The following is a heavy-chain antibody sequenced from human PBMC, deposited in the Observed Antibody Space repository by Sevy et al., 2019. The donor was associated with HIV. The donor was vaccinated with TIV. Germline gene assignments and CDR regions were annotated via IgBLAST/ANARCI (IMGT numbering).Heavy chain of an antibody. CDR2: IRYDGSNK. CDR1: GFNFSIYG. D-gene: IGHD4-17*01. Sequence: GGSLRLSCAASGFNFSIYGMHWVRQAPGKGLEWVALIRYDGSNKYYVDSVKGRFTIFRDNSKNTVYLQMNSLRAEDTAVYYCARGRDYWNFDYWGQGTLVTVSS. J-gene: IGHJ4*02. V-gene: IGHV3-33*01. CDR3: ARGRDYWNFDY.